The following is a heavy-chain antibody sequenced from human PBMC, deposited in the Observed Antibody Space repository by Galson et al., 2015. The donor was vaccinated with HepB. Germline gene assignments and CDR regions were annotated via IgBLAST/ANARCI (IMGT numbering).Heavy chain of an antibody. Sequence: SLRLSCAASGFPFSNYAMSWVRQAPGKGLEWVSNISGSGGSTYYADSVKGRITISRDNSKNTLYLLMNSLRAEDTAVYYCAKDLNGRQLFPDVFDIWGQGTMVTVSS. D-gene: IGHD6-13*01. CDR2: ISGSGGST. CDR3: AKDLNGRQLFPDVFDI. CDR1: GFPFSNYA. V-gene: IGHV3-23*01. J-gene: IGHJ3*02.